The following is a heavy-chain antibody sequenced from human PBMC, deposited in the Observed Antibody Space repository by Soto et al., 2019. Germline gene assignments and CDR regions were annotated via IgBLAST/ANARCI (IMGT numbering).Heavy chain of an antibody. CDR3: ARVGSSGWSPDY. J-gene: IGHJ4*02. CDR2: IFYSGSTTY. Sequence: SETRSLTCSVSGASISGHCWIGSGQPPGEGMEWIGYIFYSGSTTYNNNPSLKSRVSISVDTSKNQFYLRLSSVTAADTAVYYCARVGSSGWSPDYWGQGTLVTVSS. V-gene: IGHV4-59*11. D-gene: IGHD6-19*01. CDR1: GASISGHC.